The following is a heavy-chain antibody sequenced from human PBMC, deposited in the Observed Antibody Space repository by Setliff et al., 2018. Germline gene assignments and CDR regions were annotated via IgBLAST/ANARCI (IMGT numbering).Heavy chain of an antibody. D-gene: IGHD3-22*01. CDR3: ARINFYVSSGYYYASDY. V-gene: IGHV1-2*02. CDR1: AKTFTAYY. CDR2: INPNSGGT. Sequence: ASVKVSCKASAKTFTAYYVHWVRQAPGQGLEWMGWINPNSGGTNYPQKFLGRVTMTTDTSTSTAYMELRSLRSDDTAVYYCARINFYVSSGYYYASDYWGQGTLVTVSS. J-gene: IGHJ4*02.